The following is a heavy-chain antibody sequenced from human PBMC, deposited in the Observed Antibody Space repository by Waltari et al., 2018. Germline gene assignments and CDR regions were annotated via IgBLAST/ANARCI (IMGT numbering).Heavy chain of an antibody. Sequence: STNYNPSLKSRVTISVDTSKNQFSLKLSSVTAADTAVYYCARVGPPPTAYCGGDCYSWYGMDVWGQGTTVTVSS. V-gene: IGHV4-59*01. J-gene: IGHJ6*02. D-gene: IGHD2-21*02. CDR2: ST. CDR3: ARVGPPPTAYCGGDCYSWYGMDV.